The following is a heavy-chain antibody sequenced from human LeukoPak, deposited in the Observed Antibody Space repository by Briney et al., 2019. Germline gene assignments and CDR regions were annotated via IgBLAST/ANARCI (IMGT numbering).Heavy chain of an antibody. CDR2: IYYSGST. D-gene: IGHD4-23*01. CDR3: ARVNDDGGNPGGYYYYYYMDV. Sequence: SETLSLTCTVSGGSISSHYWSWIRQPPGKGLEWIGYIYYSGSTNHNPSLKSRVTISVDTSKNQFSLKLSSVTAADTAVYYCARVNDDGGNPGGYYYYYYMDVWGKGTTVTVSS. CDR1: GGSISSHY. J-gene: IGHJ6*03. V-gene: IGHV4-59*11.